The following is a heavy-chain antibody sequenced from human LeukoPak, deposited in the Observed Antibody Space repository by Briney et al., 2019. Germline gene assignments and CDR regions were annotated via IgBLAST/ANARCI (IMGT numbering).Heavy chain of an antibody. Sequence: GGSLRLSCAASGFTFDDYGMSWVRHAPGKGLEWVSDINWNGGSTGYADSVKGRFTISRDNAKNSLYLQMNSLRAEDTALYYCARDGVAVAGAFDYWGQGTLVTVSS. CDR2: INWNGGST. CDR3: ARDGVAVAGAFDY. CDR1: GFTFDDYG. V-gene: IGHV3-20*04. D-gene: IGHD6-19*01. J-gene: IGHJ4*02.